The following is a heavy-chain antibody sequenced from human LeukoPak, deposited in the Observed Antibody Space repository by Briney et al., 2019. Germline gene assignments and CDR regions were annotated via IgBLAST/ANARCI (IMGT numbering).Heavy chain of an antibody. D-gene: IGHD2-15*01. V-gene: IGHV3-7*01. CDR2: INPAGSET. CDR1: GFSFSAYW. Sequence: PTGGSLRLSCAASGFSFSAYWMTWVRQAPGTGLEWVANINPAGSETYYVDPVKGRFCLSRDNAKNLVYLQMNSLRAEDTAVYHCARFGYVAAVDVWGQGTPVTVSS. CDR3: ARFGYVAAVDV. J-gene: IGHJ4*02.